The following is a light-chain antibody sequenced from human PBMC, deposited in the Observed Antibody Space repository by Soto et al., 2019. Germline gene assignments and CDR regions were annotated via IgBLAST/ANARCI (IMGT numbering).Light chain of an antibody. Sequence: YELTQPPSVSVSPGQTASITCSGDKLGDKYACWYQQKPGQSPVLVIYQDSKRPSGIPERFSGSNSGNTATLTISGTQAMDEADYYCQAWDSSTENVVFGGGTKVTVL. CDR1: KLGDKY. CDR3: QAWDSSTENVV. CDR2: QDS. V-gene: IGLV3-1*01. J-gene: IGLJ2*01.